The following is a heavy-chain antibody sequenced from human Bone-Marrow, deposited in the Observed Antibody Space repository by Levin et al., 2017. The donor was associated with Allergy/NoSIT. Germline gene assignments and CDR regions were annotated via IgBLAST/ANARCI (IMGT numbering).Heavy chain of an antibody. V-gene: IGHV1-8*01. J-gene: IGHJ5*02. CDR2: INPNSGNT. D-gene: IGHD2-15*01. CDR3: ARGDCYSGSCYGPDWFDP. Sequence: GGSLRLSCKTSGYTFTSYNVYWVRQATGQGLEWMGYINPNSGNTGYAQKFQGRVTMTRNSSITTAYMELSGLRSEDTAMYYCARGDCYSGSCYGPDWFDPWGQGTQVTVSS. CDR1: GYTFTSYN.